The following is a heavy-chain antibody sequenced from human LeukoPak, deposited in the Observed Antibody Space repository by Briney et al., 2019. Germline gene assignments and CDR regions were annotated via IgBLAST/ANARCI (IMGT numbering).Heavy chain of an antibody. V-gene: IGHV3-43D*03. CDR2: ISWDGGST. D-gene: IGHD1-26*01. J-gene: IGHJ4*02. CDR3: ARTPVDRGSYFDSPFDY. CDR1: GFTFDDYA. Sequence: GGSLRLSCAASGFTFDDYAMHWVRQAPGKGLEWVSLISWDGGSTYYADSVKGRFTISRDNSKNTLYLQMNSLRAEDTAVYYCARTPVDRGSYFDSPFDYWGQGTLVTVSS.